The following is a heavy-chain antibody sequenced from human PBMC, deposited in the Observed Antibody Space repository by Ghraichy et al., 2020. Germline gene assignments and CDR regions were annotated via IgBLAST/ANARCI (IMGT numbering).Heavy chain of an antibody. CDR2: INGPSNYI. Sequence: GGSLRLSCAASGFSFSSYTLNWVRQAPGKGLEWVSSINGPSNYIHYADSVKGRFSISRDNGKNLLFLQMDSLTAEDTAVYFCARDHLVGEYVGYWIDPWGQGILVTVSS. J-gene: IGHJ5*02. CDR1: GFSFSSYT. CDR3: ARDHLVGEYVGYWIDP. D-gene: IGHD3-16*01. V-gene: IGHV3-21*01.